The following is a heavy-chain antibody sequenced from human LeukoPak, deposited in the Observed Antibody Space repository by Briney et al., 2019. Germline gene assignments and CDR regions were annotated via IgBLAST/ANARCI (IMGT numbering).Heavy chain of an antibody. CDR2: IYYSGSS. D-gene: IGHD1-20*01. J-gene: IGHJ4*02. Sequence: SETLSLTCTVSGGSISSYYWSWIRQPPGKGLEWIGYIYYSGSSNYNPSLKSRVTISVDTSKNQFSLKLSSVTAADTAVYYCARDRGEDNWNDGAIDYWGQGTLVTVSS. CDR3: ARDRGEDNWNDGAIDY. CDR1: GGSISSYY. V-gene: IGHV4-59*01.